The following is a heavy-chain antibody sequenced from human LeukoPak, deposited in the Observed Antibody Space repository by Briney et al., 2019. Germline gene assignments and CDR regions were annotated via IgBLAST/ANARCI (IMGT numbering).Heavy chain of an antibody. D-gene: IGHD2-2*01. Sequence: SQTLSLTCAISGDGVSSNSAAWNWIRQSPSRGLEWLGRTYYRSKWYNDYAVSLKGRITINPDTSKNQFSLQLNSVTPEDTAVYYCARAPSWGYYYFDLWGRGTLVTVSS. J-gene: IGHJ2*01. CDR1: GDGVSSNSAA. CDR2: TYYRSKWYN. V-gene: IGHV6-1*01. CDR3: ARAPSWGYYYFDL.